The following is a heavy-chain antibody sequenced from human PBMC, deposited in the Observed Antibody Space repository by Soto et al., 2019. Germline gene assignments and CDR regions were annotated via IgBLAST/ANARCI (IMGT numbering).Heavy chain of an antibody. CDR2: INPNSGGT. Sequence: ASVKVSCKASGYTVTGYYMHWVRQAPGQGLEWMGWINPNSGGTNYAQKFQGWVTMTRDTSISTAYMELSRLRSDDTAVYYCARDLGVGATTGYYYYGMDVWGKGTTVTVSS. V-gene: IGHV1-2*04. D-gene: IGHD1-26*01. CDR3: ARDLGVGATTGYYYYGMDV. CDR1: GYTVTGYY. J-gene: IGHJ6*04.